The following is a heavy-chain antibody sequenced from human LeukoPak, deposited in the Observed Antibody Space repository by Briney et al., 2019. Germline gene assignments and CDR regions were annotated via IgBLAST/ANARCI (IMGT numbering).Heavy chain of an antibody. V-gene: IGHV1-18*04. CDR1: GYTFTNYG. D-gene: IGHD6-13*01. J-gene: IGHJ4*02. CDR3: ARGFIAPAGPLSAVDY. Sequence: ASVKVSCKASGYTFTNYGISWVRQAPGQGLEWMGWISAYNGNTNFAQKLQGRVTLTTDTSTSTAYMELRSLRPDDTAVYYCARGFIAPAGPLSAVDYWGQGTLVTVSS. CDR2: ISAYNGNT.